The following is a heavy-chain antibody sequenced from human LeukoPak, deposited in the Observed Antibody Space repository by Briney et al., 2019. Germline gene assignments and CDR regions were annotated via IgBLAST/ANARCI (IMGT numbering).Heavy chain of an antibody. CDR1: GGSFSGYY. J-gene: IGHJ4*02. D-gene: IGHD6-13*01. CDR2: INHSGST. CDR3: ARTTAAGSHYFDY. V-gene: IGHV4-34*01. Sequence: NPSETLSLTCAVYGGSFSGYYWSWIRQPRGKGLEWIGEINHSGSTNYNPSLKSRVTISVDTSKNQFSLKLSSVTAADTAVYYCARTTAAGSHYFDYWGPGTLVTVSS.